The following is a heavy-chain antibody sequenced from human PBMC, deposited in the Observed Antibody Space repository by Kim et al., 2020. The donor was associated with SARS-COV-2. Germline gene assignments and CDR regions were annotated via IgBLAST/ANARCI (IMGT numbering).Heavy chain of an antibody. CDR3: ARVPHIGLWFGEFLSSGMDV. D-gene: IGHD3-10*01. CDR2: TYYRSKWYN. Sequence: SQTLSLTCAISGDSVASNSAAWNWIRQSPSRGLEWLGRTYYRSKWYNDYAVSVKSRITINPDTSKNQFSLQLNSVTPEDTAVYYCARVPHIGLWFGEFLSSGMDVSGQRTTVTVSS. J-gene: IGHJ6*02. V-gene: IGHV6-1*01. CDR1: GDSVASNSAA.